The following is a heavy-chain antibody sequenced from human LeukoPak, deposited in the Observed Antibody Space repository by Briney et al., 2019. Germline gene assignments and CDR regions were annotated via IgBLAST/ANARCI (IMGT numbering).Heavy chain of an antibody. D-gene: IGHD2-2*01. Sequence: SQTLSLTCTVSGGSISSGSYYWSWIRQPAGKGLEWIGRIYTSGSTNYNPSLKSRVTISVDTSKNQFSLKLSSVTAADTAVYYCATEGKGSSTSRPRGWFDPWGQGTLVTVSS. CDR1: GGSISSGSYY. CDR2: IYTSGST. V-gene: IGHV4-61*02. J-gene: IGHJ5*02. CDR3: ATEGKGSSTSRPRGWFDP.